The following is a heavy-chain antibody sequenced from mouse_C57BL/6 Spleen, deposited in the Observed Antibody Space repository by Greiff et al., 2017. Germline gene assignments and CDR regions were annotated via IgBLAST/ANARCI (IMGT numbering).Heavy chain of an antibody. V-gene: IGHV2-2*01. CDR2: IWSGGST. J-gene: IGHJ2*01. CDR3: ARNLYNYFDY. CDR1: GFSLPSYG. D-gene: IGHD2-1*01. Sequence: VKLQESGPGLVQPSQSLSITCTVSGFSLPSYGVHWVRQSPGQGLEWLGVIWSGGSTDYNAAFISRTSIRKDNSKSQVFFKMNSLQADDTALYYCARNLYNYFDYWGQGTTLTVSS.